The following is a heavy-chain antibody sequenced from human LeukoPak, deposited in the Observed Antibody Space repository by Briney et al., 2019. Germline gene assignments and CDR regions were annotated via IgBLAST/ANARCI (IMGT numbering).Heavy chain of an antibody. CDR2: IYHSGST. CDR3: ARGGYSGYAPDY. Sequence: PSETLSLTCAVSGGSISSGGYSWSWIRQPPGKGLEWIGYIYHSGSTYYNPSLKSRVTISVDRSKNQFSLKLSSVTAADTAVYYCARGGYSGYAPDYWGQGTLVTVSS. CDR1: GGSISSGGYS. V-gene: IGHV4-30-2*01. D-gene: IGHD5-12*01. J-gene: IGHJ4*02.